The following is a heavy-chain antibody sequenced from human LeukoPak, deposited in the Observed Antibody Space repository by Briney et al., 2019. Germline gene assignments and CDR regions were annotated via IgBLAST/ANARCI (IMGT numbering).Heavy chain of an antibody. CDR2: VYYSGST. V-gene: IGHV4-59*05. D-gene: IGHD3-3*01. CDR1: GFPFSNAW. J-gene: IGHJ4*02. CDR3: AQITGWSGYYVIDS. Sequence: PGGSLRLSCAASGFPFSNAWMSWIRQPPGKGLEWIGSVYYSGSTYYKPSLKSRVIISVDTSKNQFSLKLSSVTAADTAVYYCAQITGWSGYYVIDSWGQGTLVTVSS.